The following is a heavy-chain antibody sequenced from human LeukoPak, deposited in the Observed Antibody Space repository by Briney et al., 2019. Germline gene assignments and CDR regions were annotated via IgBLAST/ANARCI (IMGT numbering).Heavy chain of an antibody. J-gene: IGHJ4*02. Sequence: PGGSLRLSCAASGFTFSSYAMHWVRQAPGKGLEYVSAISSNGGSTYYANSVKGRFTISRDNSKNTPYLQMGSLRAEDMAVYYCARGYSNYADYWGQGTLVTVSS. D-gene: IGHD4-11*01. CDR2: ISSNGGST. CDR1: GFTFSSYA. V-gene: IGHV3-64*01. CDR3: ARGYSNYADY.